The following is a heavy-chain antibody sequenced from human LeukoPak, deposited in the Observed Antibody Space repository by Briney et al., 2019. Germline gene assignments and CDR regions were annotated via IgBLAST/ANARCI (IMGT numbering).Heavy chain of an antibody. CDR1: GGTFSSYA. J-gene: IGHJ4*02. V-gene: IGHV1-2*02. CDR2: INPYTGGT. Sequence: ASLKVSCKASGGTFSSYAISWVRQAPGQGLEWMGWINPYTGGTNYAQKFKGRVTMTRATSISTAYLDLSRLRSDDTAVYYCARPYCSGGSCHYYFDSWGQGTLVTVSS. D-gene: IGHD2-15*01. CDR3: ARPYCSGGSCHYYFDS.